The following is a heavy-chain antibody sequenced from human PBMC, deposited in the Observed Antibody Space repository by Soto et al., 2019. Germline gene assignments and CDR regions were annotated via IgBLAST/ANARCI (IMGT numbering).Heavy chain of an antibody. CDR1: GFTFSSYA. Sequence: EVQLLESGGGLVQPGGSLRLSCAASGFTFSSYAMSWVRQAPGKGLEWVSAISGSGGSTYYADSVKGRFTISGDNSKNTLYLQMNSLRAEDTAVYYCAIQDIVATITTLDYWGQGTLVTVSS. V-gene: IGHV3-23*01. J-gene: IGHJ4*02. CDR2: ISGSGGST. D-gene: IGHD5-12*01. CDR3: AIQDIVATITTLDY.